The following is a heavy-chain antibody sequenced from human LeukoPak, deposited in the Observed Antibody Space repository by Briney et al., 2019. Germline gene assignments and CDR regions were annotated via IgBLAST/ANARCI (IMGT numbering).Heavy chain of an antibody. J-gene: IGHJ5*02. V-gene: IGHV4-61*02. CDR3: ARAGGYDILTGYYKVGWFDP. Sequence: SQTLSLTCTLSGGSLSSGSYYWSWIRQPAGKGLEWIGRIYTSGSTNYNPSLKSRVTISVDTAKNQFSLKLSSVTAADTAVYYCARAGGYDILTGYYKVGWFDPWGQGTLVTVSS. D-gene: IGHD3-9*01. CDR1: GGSLSSGSYY. CDR2: IYTSGST.